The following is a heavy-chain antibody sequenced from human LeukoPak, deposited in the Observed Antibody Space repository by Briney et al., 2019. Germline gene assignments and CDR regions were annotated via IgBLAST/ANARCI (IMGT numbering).Heavy chain of an antibody. J-gene: IGHJ4*02. D-gene: IGHD6-19*01. Sequence: PGGSLRLSCAASGFTFSSYAMSWVRQPPGKGLEWVSAISGSGGSTYYADSVKGRFTISRDNSKNTLYLQMNSLRAEDTAVYYCAKEQLYSSGWYYFDYWGQGTLVTVSS. V-gene: IGHV3-23*01. CDR2: ISGSGGST. CDR1: GFTFSSYA. CDR3: AKEQLYSSGWYYFDY.